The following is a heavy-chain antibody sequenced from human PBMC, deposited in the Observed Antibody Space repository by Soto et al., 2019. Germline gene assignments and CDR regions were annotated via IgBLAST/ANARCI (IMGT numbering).Heavy chain of an antibody. CDR1: GFTVSSNY. Sequence: TGGSLRLSCAASGFTVSSNYMSWVRQAPGKGLEWVSVIYSGGSTYYADSVKGRFTISRDNSKNTLYLQMNSLRAEDTAVYYCAREGDSSGYYYFDYWGQGTLVTVSS. CDR2: IYSGGST. CDR3: AREGDSSGYYYFDY. D-gene: IGHD3-22*01. J-gene: IGHJ4*02. V-gene: IGHV3-53*01.